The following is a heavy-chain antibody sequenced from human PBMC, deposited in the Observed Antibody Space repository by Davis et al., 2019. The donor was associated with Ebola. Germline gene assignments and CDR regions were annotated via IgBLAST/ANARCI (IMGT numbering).Heavy chain of an antibody. CDR1: GYTFTSYA. Sequence: ASVKVSCKASGYTFTSYAMHWVRQAPGQRLEWMGWINAGNGNTKYSQKFQGRVTITRDTSASTAYMELSSLRSEDTAVYYCARFGQWLAPNDWYFDLWGRGTLVTVSS. CDR2: INAGNGNT. D-gene: IGHD6-19*01. V-gene: IGHV1-3*01. J-gene: IGHJ2*01. CDR3: ARFGQWLAPNDWYFDL.